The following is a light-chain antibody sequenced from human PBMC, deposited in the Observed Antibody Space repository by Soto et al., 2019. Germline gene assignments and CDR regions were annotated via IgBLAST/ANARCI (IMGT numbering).Light chain of an antibody. Sequence: DIRMTQSPSTLSASVGDRVTITCRASQIISTWLAWYQQKPGKAPKLLVYDASNLQSGVPSRFSGSGSGTEFALTISSLQPDDFAAYYCQQYNSYALTFGVGTKVEIK. CDR2: DAS. CDR1: QIISTW. J-gene: IGKJ4*01. CDR3: QQYNSYALT. V-gene: IGKV1-5*01.